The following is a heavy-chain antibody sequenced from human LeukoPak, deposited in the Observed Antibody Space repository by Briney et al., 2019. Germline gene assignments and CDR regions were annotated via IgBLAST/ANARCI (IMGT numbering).Heavy chain of an antibody. J-gene: IGHJ4*02. V-gene: IGHV4-59*01. D-gene: IGHD3-10*01. CDR3: ARGGLWFGELFFDY. CDR2: IYYSGST. Sequence: PSETLSLTCTVSGCSISSYYWSWIRQPPGKGLEWIGYIYYSGSTNYNPSLKSRVTISVDTSKNQFSLKLSSVTAADTAVYYCARGGLWFGELFFDYWGQGTLVTVSS. CDR1: GCSISSYY.